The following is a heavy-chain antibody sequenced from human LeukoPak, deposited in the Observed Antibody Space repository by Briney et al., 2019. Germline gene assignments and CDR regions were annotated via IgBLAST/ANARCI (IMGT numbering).Heavy chain of an antibody. Sequence: SETLSLTRTVSGGSISSYYWSWIRQPAGKGLEWIGRIYTSGSTNYNPSLKSRVTMSVDTSKNQFSLKLSSVTAADTAVYYCARDSGSYEGYYYMDVWGKGTTVTVSS. CDR2: IYTSGST. CDR1: GGSISSYY. J-gene: IGHJ6*03. CDR3: ARDSGSYEGYYYMDV. D-gene: IGHD1-26*01. V-gene: IGHV4-4*07.